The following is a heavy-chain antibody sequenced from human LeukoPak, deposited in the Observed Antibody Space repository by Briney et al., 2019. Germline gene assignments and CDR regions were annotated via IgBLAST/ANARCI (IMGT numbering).Heavy chain of an antibody. CDR1: GGTFSSYA. V-gene: IGHV1-69*05. J-gene: IGHJ4*02. CDR2: IIPIFGTA. CDR3: ARAPFYGDYPDY. Sequence: GASVKVSCKASGGTFSSYAISWVRQAPGQGLEWMGGIIPIFGTANYAQKFQGRVTITTDESTSTAYMELSSLRSEDTAVYYCARAPFYGDYPDYWGQGTLVTVSS. D-gene: IGHD4-17*01.